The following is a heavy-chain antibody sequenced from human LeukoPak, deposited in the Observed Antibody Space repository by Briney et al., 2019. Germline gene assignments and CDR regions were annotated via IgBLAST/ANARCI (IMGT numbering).Heavy chain of an antibody. V-gene: IGHV5-10-1*01. J-gene: IGHJ5*02. D-gene: IGHD4-11*01. Sequence: PGGSLKISGQGPGYRFTSYWISWARQLPGKGLEWMGRIDPSDSYTTYSPSFQGHVTIPADKSISPAYLQWTSLKASDTAMYYCARHVVDDYSDYWFDPWGQGTLVTVSS. CDR3: ARHVVDDYSDYWFDP. CDR2: IDPSDSYT. CDR1: GYRFTSYW.